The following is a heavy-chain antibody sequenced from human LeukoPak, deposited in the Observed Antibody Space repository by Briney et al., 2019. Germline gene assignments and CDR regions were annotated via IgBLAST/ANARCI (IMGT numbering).Heavy chain of an antibody. V-gene: IGHV1-2*02. J-gene: IGHJ4*02. Sequence: EASVKVSCKASGYTFTGYYMHWVRQAPGQGLEWMGWINPNSGGTNYAQKFQGRVTMTRDTSISTAYMELSRLRSDDTAVYYCARDGNYDYVWGSYRNKGYFDYWGQGTLVIVSS. CDR3: ARDGNYDYVWGSYRNKGYFDY. CDR1: GYTFTGYY. CDR2: INPNSGGT. D-gene: IGHD3-16*02.